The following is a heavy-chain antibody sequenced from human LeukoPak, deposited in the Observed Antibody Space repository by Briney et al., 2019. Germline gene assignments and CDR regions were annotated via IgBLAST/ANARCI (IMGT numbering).Heavy chain of an antibody. V-gene: IGHV3-33*01. CDR2: IWYDGRDK. D-gene: IGHD4-17*01. CDR1: GFTFSDYG. Sequence: GGSLRLSCAASGFTFSDYGMHWVRQAPGKGLEWVAVIWYDGRDKYYADSVKGRFTISRDNSKNTLYLQMNSLRAEDTAVYYCARDHRTTVTVYYFDYWGQGILVTVSS. CDR3: ARDHRTTVTVYYFDY. J-gene: IGHJ4*02.